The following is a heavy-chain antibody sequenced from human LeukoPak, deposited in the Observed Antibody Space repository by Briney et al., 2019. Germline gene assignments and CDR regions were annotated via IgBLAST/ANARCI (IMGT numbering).Heavy chain of an antibody. CDR3: ARGGGLDV. Sequence: GGSLRLSCAASGFTFSSYAMHWFRQAPGKGLEYVSAISSNGGSTYYADSVKGRFTISRDNSKNTLYLQMSNLRAEGTAVYYCARGGGLDVWGQGATVTVSS. D-gene: IGHD3-16*01. J-gene: IGHJ6*02. CDR1: GFTFSSYA. V-gene: IGHV3-64*02. CDR2: ISSNGGST.